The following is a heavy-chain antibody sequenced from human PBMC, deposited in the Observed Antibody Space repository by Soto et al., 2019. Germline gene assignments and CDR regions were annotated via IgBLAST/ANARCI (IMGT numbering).Heavy chain of an antibody. V-gene: IGHV3-33*01. CDR3: AREAYDILTGYYNVIRYYFDY. D-gene: IGHD3-9*01. Sequence: QVQLVESGGGVVQPGRSLRLSCAASGFTFSSYGMHWVRQAPGKGLEWVAVIWYDGSNKYYADSVKGRFTISRDNSKNTLYLQMNSLSAEDTAVYYCAREAYDILTGYYNVIRYYFDYWGQGTLVTVSS. CDR1: GFTFSSYG. J-gene: IGHJ4*02. CDR2: IWYDGSNK.